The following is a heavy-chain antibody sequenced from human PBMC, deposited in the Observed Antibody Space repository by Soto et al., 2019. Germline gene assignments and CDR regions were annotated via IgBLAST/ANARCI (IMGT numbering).Heavy chain of an antibody. V-gene: IGHV3-48*01. Sequence: GGSLRLSCAASGFTFSSYSMNWVRQAPGKGLEWVSYISSSSSTIYYADSVKGRFTISRDTSKNTVYLQMNSLTAGDTALYYCAKATATGGGAFDICGQGTMVTVSS. D-gene: IGHD2-8*02. CDR2: ISSSSSTI. CDR3: AKATATGGGAFDI. J-gene: IGHJ3*02. CDR1: GFTFSSYS.